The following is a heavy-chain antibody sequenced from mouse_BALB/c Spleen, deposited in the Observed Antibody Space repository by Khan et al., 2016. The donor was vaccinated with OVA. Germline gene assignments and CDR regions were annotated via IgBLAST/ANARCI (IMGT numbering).Heavy chain of an antibody. Sequence: QVQLQQSGAELVKPGASVKLSCKTSGYTFTSYWIQWVKQRPGQGLGWIGQIFPGTGTTYYNENFKGKATLTVDTSSSTAYMQVSSLTSEDSAVYFCARGYCGTYECVYWGQGTLVTVSP. CDR2: IFPGTGTT. J-gene: IGHJ3*01. CDR1: GYTFTSYW. D-gene: IGHD1-1*02. V-gene: IGHV1S132*01. CDR3: ARGYCGTYECVY.